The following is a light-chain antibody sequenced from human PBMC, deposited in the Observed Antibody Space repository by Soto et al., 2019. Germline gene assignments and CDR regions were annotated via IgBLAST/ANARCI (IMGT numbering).Light chain of an antibody. CDR1: QSISSY. V-gene: IGKV1-39*01. CDR3: QQSYSTPLT. J-gene: IGKJ4*01. Sequence: IQRTQSPSSLSASVGDRVTITCRASQSISSYLNWYQQKPGKAPKILIYAASSLQSGVPSRFSGSGSGTDFTLTISSLKNEDFATYYCQQSYSTPLTFGGGTKVDIK. CDR2: AAS.